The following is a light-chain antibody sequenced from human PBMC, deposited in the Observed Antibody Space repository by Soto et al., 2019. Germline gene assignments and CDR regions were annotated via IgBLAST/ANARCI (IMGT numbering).Light chain of an antibody. CDR2: AAS. J-gene: IGKJ1*01. Sequence: AVRMTQSPSSFSASTGDRVTITCRASQGISSYLAWYQQKPGKAPKLLIYAASSLESGVPSRFSGSGSGTEFTLTISSLQPDEFATDYCPRYNTYSTFGQGTKVDIK. CDR3: PRYNTYST. CDR1: QGISSY. V-gene: IGKV1-8*01.